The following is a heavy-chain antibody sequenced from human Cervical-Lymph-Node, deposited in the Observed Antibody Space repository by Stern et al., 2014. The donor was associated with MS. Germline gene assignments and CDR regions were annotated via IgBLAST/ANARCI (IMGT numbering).Heavy chain of an antibody. V-gene: IGHV3-43*01. CDR3: VKESSSGWSYFDY. J-gene: IGHJ4*02. Sequence: EVQLEESGGVVVQPGGSLRLSCAASGFTFDDYTMHWVRQAPGKGLEWVSLVSWDGGSTYYADSVKGRFTISRDNSKNSLYLQMNSLRTEDTALYYCVKESSSGWSYFDYWGQGTLVTVSS. D-gene: IGHD6-19*01. CDR2: VSWDGGST. CDR1: GFTFDDYT.